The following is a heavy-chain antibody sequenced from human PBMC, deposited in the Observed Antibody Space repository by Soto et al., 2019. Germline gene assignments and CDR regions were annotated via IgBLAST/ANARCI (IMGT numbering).Heavy chain of an antibody. CDR3: ARGGDTDY. CDR2: LQTDGSHP. J-gene: IGHJ4*02. V-gene: IGHV3-74*01. CDR1: GVKFDYYW. D-gene: IGHD2-21*02. Sequence: EVQLVESGGGLVQPGGSLRLSCVASGVKFDYYWMHWVRQAPGGGLMWISRLQTDGSHPAYADSVKGRFTISRDKTKNTLYLQMNNLRVEDTDVYYCARGGDTDYWGQGTLVTVSS.